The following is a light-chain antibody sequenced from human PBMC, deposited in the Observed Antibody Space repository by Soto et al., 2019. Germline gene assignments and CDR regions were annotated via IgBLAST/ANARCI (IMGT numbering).Light chain of an antibody. Sequence: DIVLTRSPGPLSLSPGERATLSCRSSQSVSSSHLAWYQHQPGQAPRLIIYAASSRATGSPDRFSGGGSGTDCTLTISRLEPEDVAVYYCQQYGYSPITLGQGTRLEIK. CDR1: QSVSSSH. CDR2: AAS. CDR3: QQYGYSPIT. V-gene: IGKV3-20*01. J-gene: IGKJ5*01.